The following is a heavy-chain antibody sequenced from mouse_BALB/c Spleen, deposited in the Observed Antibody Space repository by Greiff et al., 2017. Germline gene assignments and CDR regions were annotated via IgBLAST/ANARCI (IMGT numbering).Heavy chain of an antibody. V-gene: IGHV5-12-1*01. Sequence: DVMLVESGGGLVKPGGSLKLSCAASGFAFSSYDMSWVRQTPEKRLEWVAYISSGGGSTYYPDTVKGRFTISRDNAKNTLYLQMSSLKSEDTAMYYCAREEVGGYYLDYWGQGTTLTVAS. CDR3: AREEVGGYYLDY. CDR1: GFAFSSYD. CDR2: ISSGGGST. D-gene: IGHD1-1*01. J-gene: IGHJ2*01.